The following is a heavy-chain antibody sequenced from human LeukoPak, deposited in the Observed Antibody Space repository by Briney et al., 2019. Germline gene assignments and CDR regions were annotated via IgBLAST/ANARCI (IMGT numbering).Heavy chain of an antibody. D-gene: IGHD1-7*01. CDR1: GYSISSGYY. CDR2: IYHSGST. Sequence: SETLSLTCTVSGYSISSGYYWGWIRQPPGKGLEWIGSIYHSGSTYYNPSLKSRVTISVDTSKNQFSLKLSSVTAADTAVYYCARTELSWFDPWGQGTLVTVSS. J-gene: IGHJ5*02. CDR3: ARTELSWFDP. V-gene: IGHV4-38-2*02.